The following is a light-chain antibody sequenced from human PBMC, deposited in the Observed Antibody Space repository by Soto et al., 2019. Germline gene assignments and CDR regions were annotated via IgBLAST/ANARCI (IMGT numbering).Light chain of an antibody. J-gene: IGLJ1*01. Sequence: QSALTQPPSVSGSPGQSVAISCTGTSSDVGGSNGVSWYQQPPGTAPKLMIYDVSNRPSGVPDRFSGSKSGNTASLTISGLQAEDEGDYYCSSYTSRSTYVFGTGTKVTDL. CDR1: SSDVGGSNG. CDR2: DVS. CDR3: SSYTSRSTYV. V-gene: IGLV2-18*02.